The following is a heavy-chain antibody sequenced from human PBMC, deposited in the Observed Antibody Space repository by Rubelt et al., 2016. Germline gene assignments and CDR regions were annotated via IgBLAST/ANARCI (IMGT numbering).Heavy chain of an antibody. CDR1: GSTFSSYG. V-gene: IGHV3-33*01. Sequence: GGGVVQPGRSLRLSCAASGSTFSSYGMHWVRQAPGKGLEWVAVIWYDGSNKYYADSVKGRFTISRDNSKNTLYLQMNSLRAEDTAVYDCARDPNPLGSNGTTTHYYYDMDVWGKGTTVTVSS. J-gene: IGHJ6*03. D-gene: IGHD1-1*01. CDR3: ARDPNPLGSNGTTTHYYYDMDV. CDR2: IWYDGSNK.